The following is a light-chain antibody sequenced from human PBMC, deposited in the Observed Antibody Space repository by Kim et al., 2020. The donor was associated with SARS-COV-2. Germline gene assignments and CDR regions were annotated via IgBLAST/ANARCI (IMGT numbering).Light chain of an antibody. Sequence: EIVMTQSAATLSVSPGERATLSCRASQSITSDLAWYQHKPGQAPRLLMYDTSTRATGIPARFSGRGSGTEFTLTISSLQSEDFAVYYCQQYNRWPLTFGGGTKVDIK. J-gene: IGKJ4*01. CDR3: QQYNRWPLT. V-gene: IGKV3-15*01. CDR2: DTS. CDR1: QSITSD.